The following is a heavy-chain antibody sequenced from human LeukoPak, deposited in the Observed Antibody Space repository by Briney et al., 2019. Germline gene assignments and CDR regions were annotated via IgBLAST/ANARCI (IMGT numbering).Heavy chain of an antibody. Sequence: SETLSLTCTVSGASISSSSYYWGWIRQPPGKGLEWVGSFYYSGGPAYNPSLKSRVTISVDTSENQFSLKLSSVTAADTAVYYCARYIVGTMNEDWGPGTLVTVSS. J-gene: IGHJ4*02. V-gene: IGHV4-39*01. CDR2: FYYSGGP. CDR3: ARYIVGTMNED. D-gene: IGHD5-12*01. CDR1: GASISSSSYY.